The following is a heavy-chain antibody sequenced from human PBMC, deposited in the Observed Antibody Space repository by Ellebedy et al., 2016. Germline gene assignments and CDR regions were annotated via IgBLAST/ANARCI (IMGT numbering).Heavy chain of an antibody. CDR3: AKYRGGAIHLWSFDY. D-gene: IGHD2-21*01. V-gene: IGHV3-23*01. Sequence: GESLKISXGASEFTFRNFAMGWVRQTPGKGLQWVSTVTNSADTYYEESVKGRFTVSRDNSKNTLYLQMNSLRVEDTAVYYCAKYRGGAIHLWSFDYWGQGALVTVSS. J-gene: IGHJ4*02. CDR1: EFTFRNFA. CDR2: VTNSADT.